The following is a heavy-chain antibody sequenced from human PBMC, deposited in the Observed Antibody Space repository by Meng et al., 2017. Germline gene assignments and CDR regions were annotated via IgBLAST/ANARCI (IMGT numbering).Heavy chain of an antibody. CDR3: ARGLSTTYWYFDL. CDR2: IWYDGSNK. Sequence: GQLVGGGGGVGQPGGSLRLSCAASGSTFSSYGMHWVRQAPGKGLEWVAVIWYDGSNKYYAASVKGRFTISRDNSKNTLYLQMNSLRAEDTAVYYCARGLSTTYWYFDLWGRGTLVTVSS. D-gene: IGHD2/OR15-2a*01. CDR1: GSTFSSYG. V-gene: IGHV3-33*01. J-gene: IGHJ2*01.